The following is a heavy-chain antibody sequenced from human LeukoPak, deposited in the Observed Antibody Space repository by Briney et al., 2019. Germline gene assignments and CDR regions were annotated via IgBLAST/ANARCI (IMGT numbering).Heavy chain of an antibody. D-gene: IGHD2-2*01. Sequence: GVSLRLSSAASGFTFSSYGMHWVRQARGKGLEWVAFIPNDRNNKFYADSVKGRFTISRDNSKNTLYLQMNSLRPDDTAVYYCAKSRSSSNSPLSLDYWGQGTLVTVSS. CDR1: GFTFSSYG. V-gene: IGHV3-30*02. CDR2: IPNDRNNK. J-gene: IGHJ4*02. CDR3: AKSRSSSNSPLSLDY.